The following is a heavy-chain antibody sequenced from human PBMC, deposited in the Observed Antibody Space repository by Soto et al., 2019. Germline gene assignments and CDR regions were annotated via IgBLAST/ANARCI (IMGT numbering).Heavy chain of an antibody. CDR2: INSDGSST. V-gene: IGHV3-74*01. Sequence: XGALRLSCAASGFTFSSYWMHWVRQAPGKGLVWVSRINSDGSSTSYADSVKGRFTISRDNAKNTLYLQMNSLRAEDTAVYYCARARIAVAGYDYWGQGTLVTVSS. D-gene: IGHD6-19*01. CDR3: ARARIAVAGYDY. J-gene: IGHJ4*02. CDR1: GFTFSSYW.